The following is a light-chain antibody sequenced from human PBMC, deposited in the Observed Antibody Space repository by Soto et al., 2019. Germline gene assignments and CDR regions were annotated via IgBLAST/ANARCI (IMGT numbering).Light chain of an antibody. CDR3: QQSYSTPPT. V-gene: IGKV1-39*01. Sequence: DSPMTQSPSSLSAYVGDSVTITCRASQGISSYLNWYQQKPGKAPKLLIYAASSLQSGVPSRFSGSGSGTDFTLTISSLQPEDFATYYCQQSYSTPPTFGQGTKV. CDR1: QGISSY. CDR2: AAS. J-gene: IGKJ1*01.